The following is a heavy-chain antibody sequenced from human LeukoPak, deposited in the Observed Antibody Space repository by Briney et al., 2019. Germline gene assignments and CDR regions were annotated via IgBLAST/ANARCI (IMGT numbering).Heavy chain of an antibody. J-gene: IGHJ1*01. V-gene: IGHV4-30-4*08. CDR1: GGSFSGYY. D-gene: IGHD4-23*01. CDR3: ARDRDYGGNAFQH. Sequence: PSETLSLTCAVYGGSFSGYYWSWIRQPPGKGLEWIGYIYYSGSTYYNPSLKSRVTISVDTSKNQFSLKLSSVTAADTAVYYCARDRDYGGNAFQHWGQGTLVTVSS. CDR2: IYYSGST.